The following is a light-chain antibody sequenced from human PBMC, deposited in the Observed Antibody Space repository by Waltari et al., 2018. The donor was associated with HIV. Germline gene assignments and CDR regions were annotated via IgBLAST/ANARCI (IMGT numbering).Light chain of an antibody. V-gene: IGLV1-40*01. CDR1: SSHIGAGYD. J-gene: IGLJ2*01. CDR2: GNS. CDR3: QSYDSNLSGV. Sequence: QSVLTQPPSVSGAPGQRVTISCTASSSHIGAGYDVHWYQQFPGTAPKLLIYGNSNRPSGVPDRFSGSKSGTSASLAITGLQAEDEADYYCQSYDSNLSGVFGGGTKLTVL.